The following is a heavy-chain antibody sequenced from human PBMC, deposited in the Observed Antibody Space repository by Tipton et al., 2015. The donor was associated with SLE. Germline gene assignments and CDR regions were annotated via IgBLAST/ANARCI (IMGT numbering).Heavy chain of an antibody. CDR3: ARQRWFDP. CDR1: GGSISSSSYY. Sequence: GLVKPSETLSLTCTASGGSISSSSYYWGWIRQPPGKGLEWIGSIYYSGSTYYNPSLKSRVTISVDTSKNQFSLKLSSVTAADTAVYYCARQRWFDPWGQGTLVPLS. V-gene: IGHV4-39*01. CDR2: IYYSGST. J-gene: IGHJ5*02.